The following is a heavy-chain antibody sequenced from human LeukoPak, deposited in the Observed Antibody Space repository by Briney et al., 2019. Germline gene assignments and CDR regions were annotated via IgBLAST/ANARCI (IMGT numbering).Heavy chain of an antibody. Sequence: HGASVKVSCKASGYTFSDYYLHWVRQAPGQGLEWMGWINPKSGGTKYAQKFQGRVTMTRDTSISTAYMELTRLTSDDSATYYCARGALYYYDSSGFGNWFDSWGQGTLVTVSS. CDR1: GYTFSDYY. CDR2: INPKSGGT. J-gene: IGHJ5*01. D-gene: IGHD3-22*01. CDR3: ARGALYYYDSSGFGNWFDS. V-gene: IGHV1-2*02.